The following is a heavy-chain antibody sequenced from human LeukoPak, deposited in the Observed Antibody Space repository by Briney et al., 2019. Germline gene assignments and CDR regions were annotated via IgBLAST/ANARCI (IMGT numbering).Heavy chain of an antibody. CDR1: GFTFSSYS. V-gene: IGHV3-48*01. J-gene: IGHJ4*02. D-gene: IGHD6-19*01. CDR2: ISSSSSTI. CDR3: ARGISGPDY. Sequence: PGGSLRLSCAASGFTFSSYSMNWVRQAPGKGLEWVSYISSSSSTIYYADSVKGRFTISRDNSKNTMNLQMNSLRAEDTAVYYCARGISGPDYWGQGTLVTVSS.